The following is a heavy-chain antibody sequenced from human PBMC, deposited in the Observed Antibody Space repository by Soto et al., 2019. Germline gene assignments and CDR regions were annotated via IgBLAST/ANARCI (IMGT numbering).Heavy chain of an antibody. CDR3: GRPANDHDRSVYYDVFDI. CDR2: IRKHGTQE. Sequence: DVQLMESGGGLVQPGGSLRLSCAASGFTFENYGMTWVRQAPGKGLAWVANIRKHGTQEHYGDSVEGPFSVSRYNARSTINLHMNCVRIEDTAVYYCGRPANDHDRSVYYDVFDIWRQGT. D-gene: IGHD3-22*01. V-gene: IGHV3-7*02. J-gene: IGHJ3*02. CDR1: GFTFENYG.